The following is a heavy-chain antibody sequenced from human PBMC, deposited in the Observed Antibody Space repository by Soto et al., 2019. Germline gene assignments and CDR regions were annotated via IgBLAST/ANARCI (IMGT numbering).Heavy chain of an antibody. V-gene: IGHV4-39*01. D-gene: IGHD1-26*01. CDR1: GGSISSSSYY. Sequence: KPSETLSLTCTVSGGSISSSSYYWGWIRQPPGKGLEWIGSIYYSGSTYYNPSLKSRVTISVDTSKNQFSLKLSSVTAADTAVYYCAGVGATNYWGQGTLVTVSS. CDR3: AGVGATNY. CDR2: IYYSGST. J-gene: IGHJ4*02.